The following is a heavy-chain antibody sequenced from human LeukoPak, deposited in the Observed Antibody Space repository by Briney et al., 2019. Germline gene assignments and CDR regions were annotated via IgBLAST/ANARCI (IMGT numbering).Heavy chain of an antibody. Sequence: GGSLRLSCAASGFTFSNYWMHWVRQTPGKGLVWVSRISSDGSSTSYADSVKGRFTISRDNAKNTLYLQMSSLRAEDTAVYYCARLSPSVGIDYWGQGTLVTVSS. V-gene: IGHV3-74*01. J-gene: IGHJ4*02. CDR1: GFTFSNYW. D-gene: IGHD2/OR15-2a*01. CDR2: ISSDGSST. CDR3: ARLSPSVGIDY.